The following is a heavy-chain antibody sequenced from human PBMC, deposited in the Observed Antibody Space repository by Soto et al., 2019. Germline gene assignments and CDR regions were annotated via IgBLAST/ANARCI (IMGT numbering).Heavy chain of an antibody. J-gene: IGHJ5*02. D-gene: IGHD1-26*01. Sequence: PSETLSLTCTVSGGSISSSSYYWGWIRQPPGKGLEWIGSIYYSGSTYYNPSLKSRVTISVDTSKNQFSLKLSSVTAADTAVYYCARRVGAISYNLYDPCGQRTLVTVSS. V-gene: IGHV4-39*01. CDR3: ARRVGAISYNLYDP. CDR2: IYYSGST. CDR1: GGSISSSSYY.